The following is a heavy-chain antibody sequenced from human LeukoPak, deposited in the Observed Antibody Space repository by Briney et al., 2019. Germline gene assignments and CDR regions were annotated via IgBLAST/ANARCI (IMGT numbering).Heavy chain of an antibody. V-gene: IGHV1-8*01. CDR2: MNPNSGNT. Sequence: ASVKVSCKASGYTFTSYDINWVRQATGQGLEWMGWMNPNSGNTGYAQKFQGRVTMTRNASISTAYMELSSLRSEDTAVYYCARESVLYYYYGMDVWGQGTTVTVSS. CDR3: ARESVLYYYYGMDV. D-gene: IGHD1-1*01. J-gene: IGHJ6*02. CDR1: GYTFTSYD.